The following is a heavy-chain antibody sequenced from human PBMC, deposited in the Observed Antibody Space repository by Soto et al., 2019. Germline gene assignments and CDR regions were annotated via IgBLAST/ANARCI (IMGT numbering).Heavy chain of an antibody. CDR2: ISSSSSTI. Sequence: EVQLVESGGGLVQPGGSLRLACAASGFTFSSYRMNWFRQAPGQGLEWVSYISSSSSTIYYADSVKGRFTISRDNAKNSLYLQMNSLRAEDTAVYYCAREEGGDDFWSGYYSRGYYYYYMDVWGKGTTVTVSS. CDR3: AREEGGDDFWSGYYSRGYYYYYMDV. V-gene: IGHV3-48*01. J-gene: IGHJ6*03. CDR1: GFTFSSYR. D-gene: IGHD3-3*01.